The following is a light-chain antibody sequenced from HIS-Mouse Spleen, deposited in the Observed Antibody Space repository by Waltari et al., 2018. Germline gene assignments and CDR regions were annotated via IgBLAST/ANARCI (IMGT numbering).Light chain of an antibody. CDR3: SSYTSSSTEV. CDR2: DVS. J-gene: IGLJ2*01. CDR1: SIDVGGYNY. Sequence: QSALTQPASVSGSPGQSITISCTGTSIDVGGYNYLPWYQQHPGKAPKLMIYDVSNRPSGVSNRFSGSKSGNTASLTISGLQAEDEADYYCSSYTSSSTEVFGGGTKLTVL. V-gene: IGLV2-14*03.